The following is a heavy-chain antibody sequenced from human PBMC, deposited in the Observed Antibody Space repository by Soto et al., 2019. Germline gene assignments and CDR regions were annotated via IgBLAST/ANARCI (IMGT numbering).Heavy chain of an antibody. D-gene: IGHD2-2*01. CDR1: GGTFSSYA. J-gene: IGHJ6*02. CDR2: IIPIFGTA. CDR3: ARAQRSGVGYCSNTSCPYYYGMDV. Sequence: GASVKVSCKASGGTFSSYAISWVRQAPGQGLEWMGGIIPIFGTANYAQKFQGRVTITADESTSTAYMELSSLRSEDTAVYYCARAQRSGVGYCSNTSCPYYYGMDVWGQGTTVTVSS. V-gene: IGHV1-69*13.